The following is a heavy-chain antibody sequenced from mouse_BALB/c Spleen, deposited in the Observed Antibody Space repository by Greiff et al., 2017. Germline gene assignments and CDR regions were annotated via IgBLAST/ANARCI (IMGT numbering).Heavy chain of an antibody. CDR2: ISNGGGST. CDR1: GFTFSSYT. V-gene: IGHV5-12-2*01. J-gene: IGHJ2*01. Sequence: EVMLVESGGGLVQPGGSLKLSCAASGFTFSSYTMSWVRQTPEKRLEWVAYISNGGGSTYYPDTVKGRFTISRDNAKNTLYLQMSSLKSEDTAMYYCARHMSYGSSYYFDYWGQGTTLTVSS. CDR3: ARHMSYGSSYYFDY. D-gene: IGHD1-1*01.